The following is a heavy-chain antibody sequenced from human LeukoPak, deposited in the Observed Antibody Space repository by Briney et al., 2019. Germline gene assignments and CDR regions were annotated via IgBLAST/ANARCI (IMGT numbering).Heavy chain of an antibody. J-gene: IGHJ6*02. D-gene: IGHD3-16*02. CDR2: ISGSGGNT. CDR3: AKGRELSRYYGMDV. CDR1: GFTFSTYA. V-gene: IGHV3-23*01. Sequence: GGSLRLSCAASGFTFSTYAMTWVRQAPGKGLEWVSAISGSGGNTYYADSVKGRFTISRDNSKNTLFLQMNSLRAEDTAIYYCAKGRELSRYYGMDVWGQGTTVTVSS.